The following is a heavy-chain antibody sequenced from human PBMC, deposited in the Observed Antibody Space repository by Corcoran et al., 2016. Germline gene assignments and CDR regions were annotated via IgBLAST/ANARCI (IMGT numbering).Heavy chain of an antibody. D-gene: IGHD5-12*01. Sequence: QVQLQESGPGLVKPSQTLSLTCTVSGGSISSGGYYWSWIRQHPGKGLEWIGYIYYSGSTYYNPSLKSRVTISVDTSKNQFSLKLSSVTAADTAVYYCARSSLAKRIVATKWGSGSSDAFDIWGQGTMVTVSS. V-gene: IGHV4-31*03. CDR2: IYYSGST. J-gene: IGHJ3*02. CDR3: ARSSLAKRIVATKWGSGSSDAFDI. CDR1: GGSISSGGYY.